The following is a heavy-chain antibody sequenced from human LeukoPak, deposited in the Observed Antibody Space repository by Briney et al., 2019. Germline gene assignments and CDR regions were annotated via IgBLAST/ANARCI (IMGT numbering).Heavy chain of an antibody. CDR1: GFTFKSYV. Sequence: GGSLRLSCVASGFTFKSYVMNWVRQAPGKGLEWLATIYGSGVSISYADSVKGRFTISRDNSNNTLYLQMNSLRAEDTAMYYCAKDLGWELPAETYWGQGILVTVSS. CDR3: AKDLGWELPAETY. J-gene: IGHJ4*02. V-gene: IGHV3-23*01. D-gene: IGHD1-26*01. CDR2: IYGSGVSI.